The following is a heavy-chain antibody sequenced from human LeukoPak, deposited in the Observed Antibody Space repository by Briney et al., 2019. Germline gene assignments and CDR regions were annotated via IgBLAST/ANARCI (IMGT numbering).Heavy chain of an antibody. Sequence: GASVTVSCKVSGYTLTELSMHWVRQVPGKGLEWMGGFDPEDGETIYAQKFQGRVTMTEDTSTDTAYMELSSLRSEDTAVYYCATANLGIAVAGTFDYWGQGTLVTVSS. D-gene: IGHD6-19*01. CDR3: ATANLGIAVAGTFDY. CDR1: GYTLTELS. V-gene: IGHV1-24*01. J-gene: IGHJ4*02. CDR2: FDPEDGET.